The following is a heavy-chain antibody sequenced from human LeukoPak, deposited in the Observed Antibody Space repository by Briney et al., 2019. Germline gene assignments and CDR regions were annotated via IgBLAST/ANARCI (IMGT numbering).Heavy chain of an antibody. CDR3: AKDVDYYDSSFDFDY. D-gene: IGHD3-22*01. CDR1: GFTFSSYA. Sequence: GGSLRLFCAASGFTFSSYAMSWVRQAPGKGLEWVSAISGSGGSTYYADSVKGRFTISRDNSKNTLYLQMNSLRAEDTAVYYCAKDVDYYDSSFDFDYWGQGTLVTVSS. CDR2: ISGSGGST. J-gene: IGHJ4*02. V-gene: IGHV3-23*01.